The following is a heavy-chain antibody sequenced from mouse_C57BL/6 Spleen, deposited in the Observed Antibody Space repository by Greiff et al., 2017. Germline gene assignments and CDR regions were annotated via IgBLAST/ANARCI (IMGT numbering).Heavy chain of an antibody. CDR2: IYPGSGNT. CDR1: GYTFTDYY. CDR3: AREDLLLRSFAY. Sequence: QVQLQQSGAELVRPGASVKLSCKASGYTFTDYYINWVKQRPGQGLEWIARIYPGSGNTYYNEKFKGKATLTAEKSSSTAYMQLSSLTSEDSAVYFCAREDLLLRSFAYWGQGTLVTVSA. J-gene: IGHJ3*01. D-gene: IGHD1-1*01. V-gene: IGHV1-76*01.